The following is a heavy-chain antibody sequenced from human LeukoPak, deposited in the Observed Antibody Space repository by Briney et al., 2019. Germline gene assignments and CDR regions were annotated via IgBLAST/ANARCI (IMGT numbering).Heavy chain of an antibody. J-gene: IGHJ4*02. D-gene: IGHD5-18*01. Sequence: SETLSLTCAVYGGSFSGYYWSWIRQPPGKGLGWIGEINHSGSTNYNPSLKSRVTISVDTSKNQFSLKLSSVTAADTAVYYCARSRRGYSYGYRMFGEYYFDYWGQGTLVTVSS. CDR1: GGSFSGYY. V-gene: IGHV4-34*01. CDR3: ARSRRGYSYGYRMFGEYYFDY. CDR2: INHSGST.